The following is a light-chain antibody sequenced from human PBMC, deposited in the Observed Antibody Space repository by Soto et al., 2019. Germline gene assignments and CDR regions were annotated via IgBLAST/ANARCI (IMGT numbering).Light chain of an antibody. CDR1: QGISTY. CDR2: GTS. J-gene: IGKJ5*01. Sequence: DIHLTQSPSFLSASVGDRVTITCRASQGISTYLAWYQQKPGQVPKLLIYGTSTLQSGVPSRFRGNRSGADFTLTITYVQPEDFATYYCQQPDDYPITFGQGTRLEIK. V-gene: IGKV1-9*01. CDR3: QQPDDYPIT.